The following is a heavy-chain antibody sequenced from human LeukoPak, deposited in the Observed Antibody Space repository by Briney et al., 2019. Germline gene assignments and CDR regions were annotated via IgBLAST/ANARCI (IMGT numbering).Heavy chain of an antibody. J-gene: IGHJ5*02. Sequence: GESLKISCLGFGYSFANYWIGWVRQMPGKGMEWMGVIYPGDARIRYNPSFQGQVTISVDRSISTAYLQWVSLKASDSAMYYCACRDLTSTWSFPWGQGTLVTVSS. D-gene: IGHD6-13*01. V-gene: IGHV5-51*01. CDR2: IYPGDARI. CDR1: GYSFANYW. CDR3: ACRDLTSTWSFP.